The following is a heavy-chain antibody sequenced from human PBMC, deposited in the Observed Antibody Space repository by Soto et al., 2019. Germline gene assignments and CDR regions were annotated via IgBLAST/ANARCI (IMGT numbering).Heavy chain of an antibody. CDR2: IKDGGLT. CDR3: ARGQEGVVATH. CDR1: GGSLSGYY. J-gene: IGHJ4*02. Sequence: QVQLQQWGAGLLKPSETLSLTCAVYGGSLSGYYWSWIRQPPGKGLEWIGEIKDGGLTNYSPSLKSRATISVDRSKNQFSLKLHSVTAADTAVYYCARGQEGVVATHWDQGALVTVSS. V-gene: IGHV4-34*01. D-gene: IGHD5-12*01.